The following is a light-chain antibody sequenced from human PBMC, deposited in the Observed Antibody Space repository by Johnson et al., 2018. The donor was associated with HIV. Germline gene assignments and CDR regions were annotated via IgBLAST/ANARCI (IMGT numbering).Light chain of an antibody. V-gene: IGLV1-51*02. CDR3: GTWDSSLSGGV. J-gene: IGLJ1*01. CDR1: SSNIGSNY. CDR2: ENN. Sequence: QSVLTQSPSVSAAPGQKVTISCSGSSSNIGSNYVSWYQQLPGTAPKLLIYENNKRPSGIPDRFSGSKSGTSATLGITGLQTGDEADYYCGTWDSSLSGGVFGSGTKVTVL.